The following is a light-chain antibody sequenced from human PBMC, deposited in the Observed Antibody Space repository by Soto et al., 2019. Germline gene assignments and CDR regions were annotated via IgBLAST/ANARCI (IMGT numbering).Light chain of an antibody. V-gene: IGKV1-33*01. CDR2: DAS. CDR3: QQYTEVPRT. J-gene: IGKJ2*01. CDR1: QDISRY. Sequence: DIPMTQSPPSLSASVGDRVSITCQASQDISRYLNWYQQKPGQAPKLLIYDASKLETGVPSRFSGSGSGTDFTFTISSLQPEDIATYHCQQYTEVPRTFGQGTKLEI.